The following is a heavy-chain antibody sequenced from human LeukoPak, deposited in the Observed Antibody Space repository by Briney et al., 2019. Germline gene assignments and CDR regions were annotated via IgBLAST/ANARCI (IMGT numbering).Heavy chain of an antibody. V-gene: IGHV1-46*01. Sequence: ASVKVSCKASGYTFTSYYMHWVRQAPGQGLEWMGIINPSGGSTSYAQKFQGRVTMTRDTSTSTVYMELSSLRSEDTAVYYCARVLGVVAATPVYYYCGMDVWGQGTTVTVSS. J-gene: IGHJ6*02. D-gene: IGHD2-15*01. CDR3: ARVLGVVAATPVYYYCGMDV. CDR1: GYTFTSYY. CDR2: INPSGGST.